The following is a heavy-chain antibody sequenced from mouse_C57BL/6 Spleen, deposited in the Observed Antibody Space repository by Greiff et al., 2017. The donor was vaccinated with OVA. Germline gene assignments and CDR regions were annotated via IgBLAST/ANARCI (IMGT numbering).Heavy chain of an antibody. D-gene: IGHD1-1*01. CDR1: GYTFTSYG. Sequence: VQLQESGAELARPGASVKLSCKASGYTFTSYGISWVKQRTGQGLEWIGEIYPRSGNTYYNEKFKGKATLTADKSSSTAYMELRSLTSEDSAVYFCAREGTTVVARDYWGQGTTLTVSS. CDR3: AREGTTVVARDY. J-gene: IGHJ2*01. CDR2: IYPRSGNT. V-gene: IGHV1-81*01.